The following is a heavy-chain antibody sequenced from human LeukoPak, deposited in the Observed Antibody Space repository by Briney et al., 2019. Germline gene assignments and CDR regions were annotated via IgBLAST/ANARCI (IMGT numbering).Heavy chain of an antibody. V-gene: IGHV1-46*01. CDR1: GYTFTSYY. J-gene: IGHJ6*04. D-gene: IGHD3-9*01. CDR2: INPSGGST. Sequence: ASVKVSCKASGYTFTSYYMHWVRQAPGQGLEWMGIINPSGGSTSYAQKFQGRVTKTRDASTSTVYMELSSLRSEDTAVYYCARGGYYDILTGNYGMDVWGKGTTVTVSS. CDR3: ARGGYYDILTGNYGMDV.